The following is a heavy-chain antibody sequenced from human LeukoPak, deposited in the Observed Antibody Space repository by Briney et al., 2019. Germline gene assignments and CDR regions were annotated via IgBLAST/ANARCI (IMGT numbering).Heavy chain of an antibody. CDR2: ISSSSSYI. J-gene: IGHJ4*02. V-gene: IGHV3-21*01. CDR1: GFTFSSYS. CDR3: ARVRIWSGCDDY. D-gene: IGHD3-3*01. Sequence: PRGSLRLSCAASGFTFSSYSMNWVRQAPGKGLEWVSSISSSSSYIYYADSVKGRFTISRDNAKNSLYLQMNSLRAEDTAVYYSARVRIWSGCDDYWGQGTQVTVSS.